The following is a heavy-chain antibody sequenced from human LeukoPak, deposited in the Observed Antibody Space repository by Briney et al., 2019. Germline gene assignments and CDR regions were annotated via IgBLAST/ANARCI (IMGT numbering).Heavy chain of an antibody. CDR1: GYTLTELS. V-gene: IGHV1-24*01. Sequence: ASVKVSCTVSGYTLTELSMHWVRQAPGKGLAWMGGFDPEDGETIYAQKFQGRVTMTEDTSTDTAYMELSSLRSEDTAVYYCATELTMTTVTRGFDYWGQGTLVTVSS. CDR2: FDPEDGET. CDR3: ATELTMTTVTRGFDY. J-gene: IGHJ4*02. D-gene: IGHD4-11*01.